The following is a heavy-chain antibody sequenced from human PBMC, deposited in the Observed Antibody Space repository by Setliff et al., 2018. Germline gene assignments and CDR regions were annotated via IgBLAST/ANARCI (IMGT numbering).Heavy chain of an antibody. Sequence: SETLSLTCAVSGGSISSGDASWSWVRQPPGKGLEWIGYIYHAGSTYYNPSLESRVTISVDTSKNQFSLKLSSVTAADTAVYYCAKRHYPYYLDYWGQGTLVTVSS. CDR1: GGSISSGDAS. J-gene: IGHJ4*02. V-gene: IGHV4-30-2*01. D-gene: IGHD3-10*01. CDR3: AKRHYPYYLDY. CDR2: IYHAGST.